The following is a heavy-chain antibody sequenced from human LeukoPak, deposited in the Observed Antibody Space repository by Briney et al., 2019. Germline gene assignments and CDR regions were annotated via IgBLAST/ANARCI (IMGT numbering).Heavy chain of an antibody. CDR1: GGSISSYY. D-gene: IGHD1-1*01. Sequence: PSETLSLTCTVSGGSISSYYWSWIRRPAGKGLEWIGRIYTSGSTNYNPSLKSRVTMSVDTPKNQFSLRLSSVTAADTAVYYCARDKEYNWNDQGMYYYYYYMDVWGKGTTVTVSS. J-gene: IGHJ6*03. CDR2: IYTSGST. CDR3: ARDKEYNWNDQGMYYYYYYMDV. V-gene: IGHV4-4*07.